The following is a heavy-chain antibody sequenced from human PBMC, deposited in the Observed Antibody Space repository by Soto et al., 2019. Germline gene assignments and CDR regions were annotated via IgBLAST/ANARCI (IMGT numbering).Heavy chain of an antibody. CDR2: IYYSGGT. CDR3: ARHYDSSGYYSSSFDY. Sequence: PSETLSLTCTVSGGSINSYYWSWIRQPPGKGLEWLGYIYYSGGTNYNPSLKSRVTISVDTSKNQFSLKLRSVTAADTAVYYCARHYDSSGYYSSSFDYWSQGTLVTVSS. V-gene: IGHV4-59*01. CDR1: GGSINSYY. J-gene: IGHJ4*02. D-gene: IGHD3-22*01.